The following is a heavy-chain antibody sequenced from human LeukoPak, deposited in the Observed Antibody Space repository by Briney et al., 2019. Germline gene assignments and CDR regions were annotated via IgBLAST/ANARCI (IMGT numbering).Heavy chain of an antibody. D-gene: IGHD1-26*01. CDR1: GFTFSSYG. J-gene: IGHJ4*02. V-gene: IGHV3-30*02. Sequence: GGSLRLSCAASGFTFSSYGMHWVRQAPGRGLEWVAFIRYDGSNKYYADSVKGRFTFSRDNSKNTLYLQMNSLRAEDTAVYYCAKPRSPNIVGGAVDYWGQGTLVTVSS. CDR3: AKPRSPNIVGGAVDY. CDR2: IRYDGSNK.